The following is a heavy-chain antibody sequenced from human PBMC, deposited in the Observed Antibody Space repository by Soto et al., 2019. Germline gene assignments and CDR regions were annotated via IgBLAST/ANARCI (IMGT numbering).Heavy chain of an antibody. CDR3: ASPWDTYGDFGNDAFDI. J-gene: IGHJ3*02. V-gene: IGHV3-23*01. CDR1: GFTFSSYA. CDR2: ISGSGGST. D-gene: IGHD4-17*01. Sequence: GGSLRLSCAASGFTFSSYAMSWVRQAPGKGLEWVSAISGSGGSTYYADSVKGRFTISRDNSKNTLYLQMNSLRAEDTAVYYCASPWDTYGDFGNDAFDIWGQGTMVTVSS.